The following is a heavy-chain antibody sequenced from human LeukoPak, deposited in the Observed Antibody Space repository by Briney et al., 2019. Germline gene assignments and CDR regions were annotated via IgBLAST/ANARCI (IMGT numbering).Heavy chain of an antibody. CDR2: IRSEANSYAT. CDR1: RFTFCGSA. J-gene: IGHJ1*01. Sequence: GGSLNLSCTASRFTFCGSAIHWVRQASAKGVEWVGRIRSEANSYATAYAASVRGRFTISRDDSKYTAYLQMNSLKTEDTAVYYCTRPHPSCTGGVCFWDWGQGTLVTVSS. V-gene: IGHV3-73*01. CDR3: TRPHPSCTGGVCFWD. D-gene: IGHD2-8*02.